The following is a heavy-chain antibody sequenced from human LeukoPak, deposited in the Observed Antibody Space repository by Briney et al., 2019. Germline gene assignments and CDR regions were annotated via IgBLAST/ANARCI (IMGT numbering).Heavy chain of an antibody. V-gene: IGHV4-61*02. CDR3: ARARWSQKVYYYYYYMDV. CDR2: ISSSGST. D-gene: IGHD4-23*01. Sequence: SQTLSLTCTVSGDSISSGDYYWSWIRQPAGKGLEWIGRISSSGSTNYNPALKSRVTISGDTSKNQFSLKLSSVTAADTAVYYCARARWSQKVYYYYYYMDVWGKGTTVTISS. J-gene: IGHJ6*03. CDR1: GDSISSGDYY.